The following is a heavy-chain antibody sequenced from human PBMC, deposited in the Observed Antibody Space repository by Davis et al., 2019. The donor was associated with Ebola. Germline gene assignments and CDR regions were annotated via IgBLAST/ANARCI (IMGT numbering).Heavy chain of an antibody. Sequence: ASVKVSCKASGYTFTNYGITWVRQAPGQGLEWMGWINPHNGNTNYAQNVQGRVTMTTDTSTSTAYMEVGSLKSDDTAVYYCAREGKYRDESRTFDYWGQGTLVTVSS. V-gene: IGHV1-18*04. D-gene: IGHD2-2*01. CDR2: INPHNGNT. J-gene: IGHJ4*02. CDR1: GYTFTNYG. CDR3: AREGKYRDESRTFDY.